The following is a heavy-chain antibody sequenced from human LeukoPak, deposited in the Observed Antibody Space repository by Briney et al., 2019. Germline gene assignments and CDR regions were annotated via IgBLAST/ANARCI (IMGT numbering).Heavy chain of an antibody. CDR2: IRYEGSNE. J-gene: IGHJ4*02. Sequence: GGSLRLSCVASGFTFSYFGMHWVRQAPGKGLEWVAFIRYEGSNEYYAESVKGRFTISRDNSKSTLYLQMNSLRVEDTAAYYCAKIEGKYQLANIPDSWGQGTLVTVSS. CDR3: AKIEGKYQLANIPDS. V-gene: IGHV3-30*02. CDR1: GFTFSYFG. D-gene: IGHD2-2*01.